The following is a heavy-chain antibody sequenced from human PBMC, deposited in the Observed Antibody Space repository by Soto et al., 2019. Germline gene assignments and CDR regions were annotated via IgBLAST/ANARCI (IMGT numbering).Heavy chain of an antibody. D-gene: IGHD3-22*01. CDR1: GFTFTNYG. J-gene: IGHJ4*02. Sequence: ASVKVSCKASGFTFTNYGISWVRQAPGQGLVWMCLISAYNVNTNFAQKLQGRVTMTTDTSTRKAYMELRSLRSDDTAFFFCARDRYYYDSSGYYLFDYWGQGTLVTVS. CDR3: ARDRYYYDSSGYYLFDY. CDR2: ISAYNVNT. V-gene: IGHV1-18*01.